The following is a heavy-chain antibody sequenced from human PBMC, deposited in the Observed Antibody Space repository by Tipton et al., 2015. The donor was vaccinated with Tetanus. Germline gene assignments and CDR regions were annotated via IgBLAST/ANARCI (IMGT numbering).Heavy chain of an antibody. CDR2: IYYSGST. Sequence: TLSLTCTVSGGSISSYYWSWIRQPPGKGLEWIGYIYYSGSTNYNPSLKSRVTISVDTSKNQFSLKLSSVTAADTAVYYCGRGMVSWGIFPYWGQGTLVTVSS. J-gene: IGHJ4*02. CDR1: GGSISSYY. D-gene: IGHD2-8*01. CDR3: GRGMVSWGIFPY. V-gene: IGHV4-59*01.